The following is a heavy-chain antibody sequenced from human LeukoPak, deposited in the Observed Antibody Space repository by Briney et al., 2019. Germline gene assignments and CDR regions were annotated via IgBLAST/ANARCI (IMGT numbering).Heavy chain of an antibody. V-gene: IGHV3-21*01. CDR2: ISSSSSYI. CDR1: GFTFSSYS. Sequence: GGSLRLSCAASGFTFSSYSMNWVRQASGKGLEWVSSISSSSSYIYYADSVKGRFTISRDNAKNSLYLQMNSLRAEDTAVYYCARDNYDFWSGYYRMVRWFDPWGQGTLVTVSS. D-gene: IGHD3-3*01. CDR3: ARDNYDFWSGYYRMVRWFDP. J-gene: IGHJ5*02.